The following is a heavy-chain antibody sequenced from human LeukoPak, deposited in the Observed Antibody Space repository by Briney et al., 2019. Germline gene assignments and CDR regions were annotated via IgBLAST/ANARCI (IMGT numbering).Heavy chain of an antibody. Sequence: GASVKVSCKASGYTFTNYGISWVRQAPGQGLEWMGWISAYNGNTQYAQKLQGRVTMTTDTSTSTAYVELRSLRSDDTAVYYCARVWQQLVNFDSWGQGTLVTVSS. D-gene: IGHD6-13*01. V-gene: IGHV1-18*04. J-gene: IGHJ4*02. CDR2: ISAYNGNT. CDR1: GYTFTNYG. CDR3: ARVWQQLVNFDS.